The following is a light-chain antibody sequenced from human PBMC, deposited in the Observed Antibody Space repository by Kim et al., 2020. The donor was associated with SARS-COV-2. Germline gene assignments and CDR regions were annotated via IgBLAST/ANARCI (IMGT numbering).Light chain of an antibody. J-gene: IGLJ2*01. V-gene: IGLV1-51*01. CDR3: GTWDTSLSTGL. Sequence: GQKVTISCSGSSSNVGNNYVSWYHQVPETAPKLLIFDNNKRPSGIPDRFSGCKSGASATLGITGLQTGDEADYYCGTWDTSLSTGLFGGGTQLTVL. CDR1: SSNVGNNY. CDR2: DNN.